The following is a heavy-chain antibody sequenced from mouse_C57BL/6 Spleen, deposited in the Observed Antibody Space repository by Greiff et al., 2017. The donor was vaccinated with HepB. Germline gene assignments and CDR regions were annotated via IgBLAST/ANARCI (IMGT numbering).Heavy chain of an antibody. Sequence: VKLVESGAELVRPGASVKLSCKASGYTFTDYYINWVKQRPGQGLEWIARIYPGSGNTYYNEKFKGKATLTAEKSSSTAYMQLSSMTSGDSAVYFCARLLTGVYAMDYWGQGTSVTVSS. CDR3: ARLLTGVYAMDY. V-gene: IGHV1-76*01. D-gene: IGHD4-1*01. J-gene: IGHJ4*01. CDR1: GYTFTDYY. CDR2: IYPGSGNT.